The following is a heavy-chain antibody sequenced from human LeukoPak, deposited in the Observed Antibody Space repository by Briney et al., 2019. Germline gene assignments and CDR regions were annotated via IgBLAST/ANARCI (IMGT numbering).Heavy chain of an antibody. J-gene: IGHJ4*02. V-gene: IGHV3-15*01. CDR1: GFTLSNAW. CDR3: TTDRILGVDY. Sequence: TSGGSLRLSCAASGFTLSNAWMSWVRQAPGKGLEWVVCIKSKTDGRTTDYAAPVKGRFTISRDDSKNALYLQMSSLKPLDTAVYYCTTDRILGVDYGGQGTLVTVS. D-gene: IGHD3-16*01. CDR2: IKSKTDGRTT.